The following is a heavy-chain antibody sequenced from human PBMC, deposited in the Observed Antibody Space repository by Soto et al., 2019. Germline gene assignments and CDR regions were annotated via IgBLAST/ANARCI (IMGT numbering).Heavy chain of an antibody. CDR3: ARWDYGYYARFDY. D-gene: IGHD4-17*01. CDR1: GYTFTSHD. J-gene: IGHJ4*02. V-gene: IGHV1-8*01. Sequence: ASVKVSCKASGYTFTSHDINWVRQATGQGLEWMGWMNPNSGNTGYAQKFQGRVTMTRNTSISTAYMELSSVRSEDTAVYYCARWDYGYYARFDYWGQGTLVPVSP. CDR2: MNPNSGNT.